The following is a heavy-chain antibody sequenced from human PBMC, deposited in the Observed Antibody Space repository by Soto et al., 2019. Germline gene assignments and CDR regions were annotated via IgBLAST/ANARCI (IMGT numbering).Heavy chain of an antibody. Sequence: RGESLKISCKGSGYSFTSNWIAWVRQMPGKGLEWMGIIYPGDSDTRYSPSFQGQVTISADKSISTAYLQWSSLKASDTAMYYCARHVASSSWYFNYYGMDVWGQGTTVTVSS. V-gene: IGHV5-51*01. D-gene: IGHD6-13*01. CDR2: IYPGDSDT. J-gene: IGHJ6*02. CDR3: ARHVASSSWYFNYYGMDV. CDR1: GYSFTSNW.